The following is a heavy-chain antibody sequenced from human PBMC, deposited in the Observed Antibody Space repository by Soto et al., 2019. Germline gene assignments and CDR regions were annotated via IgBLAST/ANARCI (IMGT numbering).Heavy chain of an antibody. V-gene: IGHV3-33*01. D-gene: IGHD6-13*01. CDR1: GFAFSNFG. CDR3: ARTYSADPRIAAVIEY. CDR2: IWFDGSDK. J-gene: IGHJ4*02. Sequence: GGSLRLSCAASGFAFSNFGVHWVRQAPGKGLEWVAVIWFDGSDKYYADSVKGRFTISRDNSKNTLYLQMDSLRAEDTALYFCARTYSADPRIAAVIEYWGQGTLVTVSS.